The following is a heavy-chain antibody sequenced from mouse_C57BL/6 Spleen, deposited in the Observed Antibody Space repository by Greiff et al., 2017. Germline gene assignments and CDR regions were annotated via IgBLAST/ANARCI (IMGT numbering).Heavy chain of an antibody. Sequence: QVQLQQSGAELVMPGASVKLSCKASGYTFTSYWMHWVKQRPGQGLEWIGEIDPSDSYTNYNQKFKGKSTLTVDKSSSTAYMQLSSLTSEDSAVYFCARCNYDYAMAYWGPGPSVTVSS. V-gene: IGHV1-69*01. CDR1: GYTFTSYW. J-gene: IGHJ4*01. D-gene: IGHD2-4*01. CDR2: IDPSDSYT. CDR3: ARCNYDYAMAY.